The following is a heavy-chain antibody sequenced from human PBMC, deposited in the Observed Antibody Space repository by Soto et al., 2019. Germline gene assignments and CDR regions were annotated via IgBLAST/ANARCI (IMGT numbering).Heavy chain of an antibody. CDR2: IYYSGST. V-gene: IGHV4-59*08. D-gene: IGHD6-13*01. CDR3: ARPIDAAGTDVWFDP. CDR1: GGSISSYY. J-gene: IGHJ5*02. Sequence: SETLSLTCTVSGGSISSYYWSWIRQPPGKGLEWIGYIYYSGSTNYNPSLKSRVTISVDTSKNQFSLKLSSVTAADTAVYYCARPIDAAGTDVWFDPWGQGTLVTFYS.